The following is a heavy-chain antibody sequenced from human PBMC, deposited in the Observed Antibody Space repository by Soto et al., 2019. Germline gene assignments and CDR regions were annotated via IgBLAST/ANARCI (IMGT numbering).Heavy chain of an antibody. CDR3: ARGGLDYGDLYWYFDL. CDR1: GGTLSSYA. CDR2: IIPIFGTA. V-gene: IGHV1-69*01. Sequence: QVQLVQSGAEVKKPGSSVKVSCKASGGTLSSYAISWVRQAPGQGLEWMGGIIPIFGTANYAQKFQGRVTITADESTSTAYMELSSLRSEDTAVYYCARGGLDYGDLYWYFDLWGRGTLVTVSS. D-gene: IGHD4-17*01. J-gene: IGHJ2*01.